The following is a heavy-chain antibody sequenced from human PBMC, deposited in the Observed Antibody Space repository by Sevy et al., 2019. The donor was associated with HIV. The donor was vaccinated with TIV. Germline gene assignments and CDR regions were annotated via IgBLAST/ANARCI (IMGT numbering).Heavy chain of an antibody. CDR3: ARGSAGDPDYYYNYYMDV. CDR1: GFTFSSYS. D-gene: IGHD3-10*01. V-gene: IGHV3-48*02. Sequence: GGSLRLSCAASGFTFSSYSMNWVRQAPGKGLEWVSYISSSSSTIYYADSVKGRFTIARDNAKNSLYLQMNSLRDEDTAVYYCARGSAGDPDYYYNYYMDVWGKGTTVTVSS. CDR2: ISSSSSTI. J-gene: IGHJ6*03.